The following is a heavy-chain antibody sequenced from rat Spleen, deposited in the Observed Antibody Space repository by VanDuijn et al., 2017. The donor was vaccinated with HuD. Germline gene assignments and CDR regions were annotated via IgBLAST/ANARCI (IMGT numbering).Heavy chain of an antibody. V-gene: IGHV5-20*01. CDR1: GFNFNDYW. CDR2: ISHDGGSP. D-gene: IGHD1-11*01. Sequence: EVQLVESGGGLVQPGRSMKLSCAASGFNFNDYWMGWVRQAPTKGLEWVASISHDGGSPHYRDSVKGRFTISRDNAKSILYLLMDSLNSEDTATYFCVRRETSFDYWGQGVMVTVSS. CDR3: VRRETSFDY. J-gene: IGHJ2*01.